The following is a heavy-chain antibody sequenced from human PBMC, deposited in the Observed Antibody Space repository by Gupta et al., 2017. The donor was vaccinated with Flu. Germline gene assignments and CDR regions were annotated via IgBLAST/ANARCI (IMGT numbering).Heavy chain of an antibody. D-gene: IGHD3-10*02. Sequence: WVRQAPGKGLEYVSAISSNGGSTYYANSVKGRFTISRDNSKNTLYLQMGSLRAEDMAVYYCARFLVRGGFDYWGQGTLVTVSS. CDR3: ARFLVRGGFDY. V-gene: IGHV3-64*01. J-gene: IGHJ4*02. CDR2: ISSNGGST.